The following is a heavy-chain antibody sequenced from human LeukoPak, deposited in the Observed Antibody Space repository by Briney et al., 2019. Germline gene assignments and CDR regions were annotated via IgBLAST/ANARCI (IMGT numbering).Heavy chain of an antibody. J-gene: IGHJ4*02. V-gene: IGHV4-4*02. CDR2: IYHSGST. Sequence: SETLSLTCAVSGDSISSSNWWSWARQPPGKGLEWIGEIYHSGSTNYNPSLKSRVTISIDKSKNQFSLKLSSVTAADTAVYYCAIVRVGASHFDYWGQGTLVTVSS. D-gene: IGHD1-26*01. CDR3: AIVRVGASHFDY. CDR1: GDSISSSNW.